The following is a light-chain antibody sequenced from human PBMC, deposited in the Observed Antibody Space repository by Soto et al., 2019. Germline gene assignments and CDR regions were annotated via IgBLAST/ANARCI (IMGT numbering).Light chain of an antibody. V-gene: IGKV1-5*01. J-gene: IGKJ1*01. CDR1: EDINDW. CDR2: DAS. CDR3: QQYNSYPWT. Sequence: DIQMTQSPSTLSASIGDRVTITWRASEDINDWLAWYQQKPGNAPKFLIYDASTLQSGVPSRFSGSGSGTEFTLTISSLQPDDSATYYCQQYNSYPWTFGQGTKVDIK.